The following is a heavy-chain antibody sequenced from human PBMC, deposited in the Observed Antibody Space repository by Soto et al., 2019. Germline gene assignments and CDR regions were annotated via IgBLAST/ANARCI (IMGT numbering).Heavy chain of an antibody. Sequence: QVQLVQSGAEVKKPGASVKVSCKASGYTFTSYDISWVRQATGQGLEWMGWMNPNSGNTAYAQKFQGRVTLTRNTSRSTAYMELSSLRSEDTAVYYCARERSGWGAFDIWGQGTMVTVSS. CDR3: ARERSGWGAFDI. D-gene: IGHD6-19*01. CDR2: MNPNSGNT. V-gene: IGHV1-8*01. J-gene: IGHJ3*02. CDR1: GYTFTSYD.